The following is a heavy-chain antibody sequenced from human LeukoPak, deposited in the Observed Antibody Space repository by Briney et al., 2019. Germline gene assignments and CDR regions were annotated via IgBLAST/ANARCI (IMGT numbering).Heavy chain of an antibody. V-gene: IGHV3-53*01. CDR2: VYSGGST. CDR3: ARRGDGYNFRFSAFDI. Sequence: GGSLRLSCAPSGFSVSSNYMTWVRQAPGKGLEWLSVVYSGGSTYYADSVKGRFTVSRDNSKNTLYLQMSSLRADDTAVYFCARRGDGYNFRFSAFDIWGQGTMVTVSS. CDR1: GFSVSSNY. J-gene: IGHJ3*02. D-gene: IGHD5-24*01.